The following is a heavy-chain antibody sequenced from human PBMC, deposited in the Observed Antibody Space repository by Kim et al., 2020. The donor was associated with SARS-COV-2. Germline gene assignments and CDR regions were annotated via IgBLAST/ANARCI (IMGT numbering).Heavy chain of an antibody. Sequence: SETLSLTCSVSGASVSSGRYYWNWIRQHPGEGLECIGYIYYSGSTDYNPSLKSRVTISVDTSKNQLSLKLSSVTAADTAVYFCARDALCNNPSCYGEWIDAFDLWGQGTMVTVSS. J-gene: IGHJ3*01. CDR3: ARDALCNNPSCYGEWIDAFDL. D-gene: IGHD2-2*01. CDR2: IYYSGST. CDR1: GASVSSGRYY. V-gene: IGHV4-31*03.